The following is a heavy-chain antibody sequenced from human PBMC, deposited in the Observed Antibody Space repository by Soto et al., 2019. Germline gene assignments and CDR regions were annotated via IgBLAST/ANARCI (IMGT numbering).Heavy chain of an antibody. D-gene: IGHD3-9*01. CDR1: GFTFSSYA. Sequence: GGSLRLSCAGSGFTFSSYAMSWVRQAPGKWLEWVSTISSSGGNTFYADSVKGRFTISRDNSKNTLYLQMNSLRAEDTAVYYCAKHKGVRYFDWLSPGYFDYWGQGXLVTVYS. J-gene: IGHJ4*02. CDR3: AKHKGVRYFDWLSPGYFDY. V-gene: IGHV3-23*01. CDR2: ISSSGGNT.